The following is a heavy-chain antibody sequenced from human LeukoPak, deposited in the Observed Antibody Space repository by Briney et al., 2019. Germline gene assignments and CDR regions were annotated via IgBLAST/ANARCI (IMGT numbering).Heavy chain of an antibody. CDR2: INPNSGGT. V-gene: IGHV1-2*02. Sequence: ASVKVSCKASGYTFTGYYMHWVRQAPGQRLEWMGWINPNSGGTNYAQKFQGRVTMTRDTSISTAYMELSRLRSDDTAVYYCARSAPAQLCGGDCYADYWGQGTLVTVSS. CDR1: GYTFTGYY. CDR3: ARSAPAQLCGGDCYADY. D-gene: IGHD2-21*01. J-gene: IGHJ4*02.